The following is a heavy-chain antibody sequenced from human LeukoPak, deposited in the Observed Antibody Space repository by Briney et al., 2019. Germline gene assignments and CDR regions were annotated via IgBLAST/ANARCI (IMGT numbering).Heavy chain of an antibody. D-gene: IGHD3-22*01. V-gene: IGHV1-46*01. CDR3: ARDRRLSHYYDSSGYYFDY. J-gene: IGHJ4*02. CDR2: INPSGGST. CDR1: GYTFTSYY. Sequence: ASVKVSCKASGYTFTSYYMHWVRQAPGQGLEWMGIINPSGGSTSYAQKFQGRVTMTRDTSTSTVYMELSSLRSEDTAMYYCARDRRLSHYYDSSGYYFDYWGQGTLVTVSS.